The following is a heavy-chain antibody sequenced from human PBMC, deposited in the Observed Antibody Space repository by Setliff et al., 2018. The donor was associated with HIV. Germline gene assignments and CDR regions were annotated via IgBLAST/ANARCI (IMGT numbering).Heavy chain of an antibody. J-gene: IGHJ6*03. Sequence: GASVKVSCKASGYTFSSYDINWVRQATGQGLEWMGWMNPNSGNTGYAQEFQGRVTMTRDTSISTAYMELNNLKFEDTAVYYCARARRDSYDRGRRNHYYIDVWGKGTTVTVSS. V-gene: IGHV1-8*02. CDR3: ARARRDSYDRGRRNHYYIDV. D-gene: IGHD3-22*01. CDR2: MNPNSGNT. CDR1: GYTFSSYD.